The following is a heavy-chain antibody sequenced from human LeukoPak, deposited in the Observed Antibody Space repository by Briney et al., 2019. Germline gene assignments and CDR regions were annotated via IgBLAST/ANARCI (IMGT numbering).Heavy chain of an antibody. CDR3: ARETEGRGYGYY. V-gene: IGHV1-18*01. Sequence: ASVTVSCTASGYTFTSYGISWVRQAPGQGLEWMGWISAYNGNTNYAQKLQGRVTMTTDTSTSTAYMELRSLRSDDTAVYYCARETEGRGYGYYWGQGTLVTVSS. CDR1: GYTFTSYG. J-gene: IGHJ4*02. CDR2: ISAYNGNT. D-gene: IGHD5-18*01.